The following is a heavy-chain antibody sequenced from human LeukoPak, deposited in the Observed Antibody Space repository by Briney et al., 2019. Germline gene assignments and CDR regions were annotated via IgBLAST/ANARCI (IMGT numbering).Heavy chain of an antibody. CDR1: GFTFSSYA. Sequence: GGSLRLSCAASGFTFSSYAMSWVRQAPGKGLEWVSAISGSGGSTYYADSVKGRFTISRDNSKNTLYLQMNSLRAEDTAVYYCATHPPEYGGNSEGNDAFDIWGQGTMVTVSS. V-gene: IGHV3-23*01. CDR3: ATHPPEYGGNSEGNDAFDI. CDR2: ISGSGGST. J-gene: IGHJ3*02. D-gene: IGHD4-23*01.